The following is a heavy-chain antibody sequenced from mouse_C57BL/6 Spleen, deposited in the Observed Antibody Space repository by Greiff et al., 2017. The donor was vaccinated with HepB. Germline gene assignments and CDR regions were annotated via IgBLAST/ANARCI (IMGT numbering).Heavy chain of an antibody. D-gene: IGHD2-1*01. CDR3: ARSTYGNYFDY. V-gene: IGHV1-64*01. CDR2: IHPNSGST. J-gene: IGHJ2*01. CDR1: GYTFTSYW. Sequence: VQLKQPGAELVKPGASVKLSCKASGYTFTSYWMHWVKQRPGQGLEWIGMIHPNSGSTNYNEKFKSKATLTVDKSSSTAYMQLSSLTSEDSAVYYCARSTYGNYFDYWGQGTTLTVSS.